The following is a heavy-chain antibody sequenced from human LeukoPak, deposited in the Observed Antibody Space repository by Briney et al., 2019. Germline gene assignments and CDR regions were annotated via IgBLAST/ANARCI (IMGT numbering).Heavy chain of an antibody. D-gene: IGHD3-9*01. J-gene: IGHJ4*02. CDR1: GGTFSSEA. CDR2: IIPIFGTA. Sequence: SVKLSCTASGGTFSSEAISWVRQAPGQGLEWMGGIIPIFGTANYAQKFQGRVTITADESTSTAYMELSSLRSEDTAVYQWARGGGALEDWPIDYWGQGTLVTVSS. CDR3: ARGGGALEDWPIDY. V-gene: IGHV1-69*13.